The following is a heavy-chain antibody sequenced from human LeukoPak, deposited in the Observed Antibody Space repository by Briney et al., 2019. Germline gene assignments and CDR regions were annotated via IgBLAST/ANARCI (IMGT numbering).Heavy chain of an antibody. CDR2: INAGNGNT. CDR1: GYTFTSHA. Sequence: ASVKVSCKASGYTFTSHAMHWVRQAPGQRLEWMGWINAGNGNTKYSQKFQGRVTITRDTSASTAYMELSSLRSEDTAVYYCARVLDWYYFDYWGQGTLVTVSS. V-gene: IGHV1-3*01. CDR3: ARVLDWYYFDY. J-gene: IGHJ4*02. D-gene: IGHD3-9*01.